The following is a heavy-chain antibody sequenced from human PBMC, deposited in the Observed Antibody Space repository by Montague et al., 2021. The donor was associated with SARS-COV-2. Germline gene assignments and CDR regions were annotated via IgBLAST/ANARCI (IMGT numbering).Heavy chain of an antibody. Sequence: SETLSLTCAVYSGSLSGYYWSWIRQAPGKGLEWIGEINYSGDTYYNPSLTSRVTISMDTSESQFSLKMTSVTAADTAVYYCARLGSSWWSFDYWGQGTLVTVSS. CDR2: INYSGDT. CDR3: ARLGSSWWSFDY. CDR1: SGSLSGYY. V-gene: IGHV4-34*01. J-gene: IGHJ4*02. D-gene: IGHD2-8*02.